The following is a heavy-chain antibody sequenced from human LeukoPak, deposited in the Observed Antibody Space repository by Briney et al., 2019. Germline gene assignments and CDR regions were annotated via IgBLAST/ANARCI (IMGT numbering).Heavy chain of an antibody. CDR1: GVSFGRYS. J-gene: IGHJ4*02. Sequence: SETLSLTCAVSGVSFGRYSWAWIRQSPGKGLECIGEINFSGYTKYNPSLKSRVTMSVDTSKNQFSLKLASVTAADTAIYFCARVGSTPAKFDHWGQGTLVTVSS. D-gene: IGHD2-2*01. CDR3: ARVGSTPAKFDH. CDR2: INFSGYT. V-gene: IGHV4-34*01.